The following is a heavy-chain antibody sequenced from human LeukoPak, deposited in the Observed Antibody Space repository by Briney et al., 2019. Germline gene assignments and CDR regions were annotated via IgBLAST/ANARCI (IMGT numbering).Heavy chain of an antibody. D-gene: IGHD3-10*01. Sequence: SGTLSLTCAVSGDSISNSHWWSWVRQPPRKGLEWIGEIYHGGSTNFNPSLKSRVTISVDRSNNQFSLRLTSVTAADAAVYYCARGEEHGSGTVHFDYWGQGTLVTVSS. CDR2: IYHGGST. CDR3: ARGEEHGSGTVHFDY. V-gene: IGHV4-4*02. CDR1: GDSISNSHW. J-gene: IGHJ4*02.